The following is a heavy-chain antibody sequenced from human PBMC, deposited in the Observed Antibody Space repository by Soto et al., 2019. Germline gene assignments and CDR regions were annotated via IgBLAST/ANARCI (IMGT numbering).Heavy chain of an antibody. CDR1: GYRCSTPL. CDR3: ARKYSSGWYLFDY. J-gene: IGHJ4*02. V-gene: IGHV5-51*01. Sequence: PWGSWNMSFKGFGYRCSTPLLGWGGPRPGKGLEWMGIIYPGDSDTRYSPSFQGQVTISADKSISTAYLQWSSLKASDTAMYYCARKYSSGWYLFDYWGQGTLVTVSS. D-gene: IGHD6-19*01. CDR2: IYPGDSDT.